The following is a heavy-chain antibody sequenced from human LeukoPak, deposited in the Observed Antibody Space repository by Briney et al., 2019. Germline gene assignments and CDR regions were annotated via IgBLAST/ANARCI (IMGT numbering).Heavy chain of an antibody. J-gene: IGHJ4*02. Sequence: KASETLSLTCAVYGGSFSGYYWSWIRQAPGKGLEWIGEINHSGSTNYNPSLKSRVTISVDTSKNQFSLKLSSVTAADTAVYYCARGYSYGYFYWGQGTLATVSS. CDR1: GGSFSGYY. CDR3: ARGYSYGYFY. D-gene: IGHD5-18*01. CDR2: INHSGST. V-gene: IGHV4-34*01.